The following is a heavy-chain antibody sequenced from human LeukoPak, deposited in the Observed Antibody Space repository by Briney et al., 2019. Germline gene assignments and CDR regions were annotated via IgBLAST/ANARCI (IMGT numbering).Heavy chain of an antibody. Sequence: ASVKVSCKASGYTFTGYYIHWVRQAPGQGLEWMGRTNPNSGDTNYAEKFQGRVTMTRDTSISTAYMELRRLRSDDTAVYYCARGGELERFDYWGQGTLVTVSS. D-gene: IGHD1-1*01. J-gene: IGHJ4*02. CDR3: ARGGELERFDY. V-gene: IGHV1-2*06. CDR1: GYTFTGYY. CDR2: TNPNSGDT.